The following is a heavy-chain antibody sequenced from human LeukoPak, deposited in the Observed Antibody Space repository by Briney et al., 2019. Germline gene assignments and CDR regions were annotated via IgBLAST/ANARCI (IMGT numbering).Heavy chain of an antibody. V-gene: IGHV3-21*01. D-gene: IGHD3-3*02. Sequence: TVGTLRLSCATSGFTFSRFSMRRVRQAPGEGLERVSSIYFTGNHISYADSVKGRFPISRDNANNSVYLQMNGLKAQDTAGYYCAREFSTVGNFDYWGQGTLVTVSS. CDR2: IYFTGNHI. J-gene: IGHJ4*02. CDR1: GFTFSRFS. CDR3: AREFSTVGNFDY.